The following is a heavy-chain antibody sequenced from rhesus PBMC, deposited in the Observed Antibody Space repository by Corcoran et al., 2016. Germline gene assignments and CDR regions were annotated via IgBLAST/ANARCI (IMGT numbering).Heavy chain of an antibody. Sequence: QVQLQESGPGLVKPSETLSLPGAVSGGSFSSYWWGWIRQPPGKGLAWIGSIYGSSGSTEYNPSLKSRATISRDTSKNQFSLKLSSVTAADTAVYYCARGSWTETNRFDVWGPGVLVTVSS. D-gene: IGHD3-3*01. CDR3: ARGSWTETNRFDV. CDR1: GGSFSSYW. V-gene: IGHV4-160*01. J-gene: IGHJ5-1*01. CDR2: IYGSSGST.